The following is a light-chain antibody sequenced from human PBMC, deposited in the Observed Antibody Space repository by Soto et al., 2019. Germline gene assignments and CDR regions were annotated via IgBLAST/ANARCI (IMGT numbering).Light chain of an antibody. CDR3: LSKTSSISYV. V-gene: IGLV2-14*01. CDR2: EVS. J-gene: IGLJ1*01. Sequence: QSALTQPDSVSGCPGQSSTISCTGTTSDVGGYNYVSWYQQHPGKVPKLLIHEVSSRPSGVSNRFSGSKSGNTASLTISGLQAEDEADYYCLSKTSSISYVFGTGTKVTVL. CDR1: TSDVGGYNY.